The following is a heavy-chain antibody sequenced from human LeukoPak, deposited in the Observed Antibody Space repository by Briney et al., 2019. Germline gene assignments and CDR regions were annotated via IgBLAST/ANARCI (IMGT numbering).Heavy chain of an antibody. V-gene: IGHV3-20*04. J-gene: IGHJ4*02. CDR2: INWNGGST. CDR3: AKAIDDYAFYFDY. D-gene: IGHD4-17*01. CDR1: GFTFDDYG. Sequence: GGSLRLSCAASGFTFDDYGMSWVRQAPGKGLEWVSGINWNGGSTGYADSVKGRFTISRDNAKNSLYLQMNSLRAEDTAVYYCAKAIDDYAFYFDYWGQGSLVTVSS.